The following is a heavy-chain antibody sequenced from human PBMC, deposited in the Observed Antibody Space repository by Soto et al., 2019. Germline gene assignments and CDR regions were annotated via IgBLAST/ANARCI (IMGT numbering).Heavy chain of an antibody. V-gene: IGHV3-23*01. CDR3: AKVSTGYYYYFDS. D-gene: IGHD3-9*01. J-gene: IGHJ4*02. CDR1: GFTFSSYA. CDR2: IGGSGSST. Sequence: HPVGSLRLSCAASGFTFSSYAMSWVRQAPGKGLEWVSGIGGSGSSTFYADSVKGRFTISRDNSKNTLYLQMNSLRAEDTAVYHCAKVSTGYYYYFDSWGRGTLVTVSS.